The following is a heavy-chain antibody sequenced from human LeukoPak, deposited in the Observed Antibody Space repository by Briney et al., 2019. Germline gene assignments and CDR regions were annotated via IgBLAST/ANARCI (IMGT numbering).Heavy chain of an antibody. D-gene: IGHD2-8*02. CDR3: ARAPATNEWRCMDY. CDR1: GFTFSNYW. Sequence: PGGSLRLSCAASGFTFSNYWMGWVRQAPGKGLEWVANIKQDGSEKRYVDPVKGRFTISRDNAGNSLYLQMNSLRAEDTAVYYCARAPATNEWRCMDYWGQGTLVTVSS. CDR2: IKQDGSEK. V-gene: IGHV3-7*01. J-gene: IGHJ4*02.